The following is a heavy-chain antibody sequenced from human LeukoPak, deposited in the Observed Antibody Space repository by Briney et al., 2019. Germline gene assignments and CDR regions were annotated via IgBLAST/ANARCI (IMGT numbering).Heavy chain of an antibody. CDR1: GGSISSYY. Sequence: SETLSLTCTVSGGSISSYYWSWIRQPAGKGLEWIGRIYTSGSTNYNPSLKNRVTISVDTSKNQFSLKLSSVTAADTAVYYCARDLGSEGDAFDIWGQGTMVTVSS. CDR2: IYTSGST. J-gene: IGHJ3*02. V-gene: IGHV4-4*07. CDR3: ARDLGSEGDAFDI. D-gene: IGHD2-15*01.